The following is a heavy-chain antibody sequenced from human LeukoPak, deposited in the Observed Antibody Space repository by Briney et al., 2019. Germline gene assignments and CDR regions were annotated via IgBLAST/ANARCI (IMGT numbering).Heavy chain of an antibody. CDR1: GYTFTSYG. J-gene: IGHJ4*02. V-gene: IGHV1-18*04. CDR3: ARAPSNYDILTGYYDY. CDR2: XSAYNGNT. Sequence: GASVKVSCKASGYTFTSYGISWVRQAPGQGLEXXXXXSAYNGNTNYAQKLQGRVTMTTDTSTSTAYMELRSLRSDDTAVYYCARAPSNYDILTGYYDYWGQGTLVTVSS. D-gene: IGHD3-9*01.